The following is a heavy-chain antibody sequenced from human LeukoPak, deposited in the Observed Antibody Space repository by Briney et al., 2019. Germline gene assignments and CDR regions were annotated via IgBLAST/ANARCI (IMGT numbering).Heavy chain of an antibody. CDR3: AREDPQTTVPEGMDV. V-gene: IGHV4-59*01. CDR2: IYYSVTT. J-gene: IGHJ6*02. CDR1: GGSISYYY. D-gene: IGHD4-17*01. Sequence: SETLSLTCTVSGGSISYYYWSWIRQSPGQGLEWIGYIYYSVTTNYNHSLKSRVTISVDTSKNQFSLQLRSVTAADTAVYYCAREDPQTTVPEGMDVWGQGTTVTVSS.